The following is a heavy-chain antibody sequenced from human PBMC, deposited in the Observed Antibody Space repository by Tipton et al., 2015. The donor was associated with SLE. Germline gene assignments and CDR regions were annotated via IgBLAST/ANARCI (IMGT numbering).Heavy chain of an antibody. D-gene: IGHD2-15*01. CDR2: IYYSGST. V-gene: IGHV4-59*01. CDR1: GGSISSYY. J-gene: IGHJ6*02. CDR3: AREVVAAPYYYYGMDV. Sequence: TLSLTCTVSGGSISSYYWSWIRQPPGKGLEWIGYIYYSGSTNYNPSLKSRVTISVDTSKNQFSLKLSSVTAADTAVYYCAREVVAAPYYYYGMDVWGQGTTVTVSS.